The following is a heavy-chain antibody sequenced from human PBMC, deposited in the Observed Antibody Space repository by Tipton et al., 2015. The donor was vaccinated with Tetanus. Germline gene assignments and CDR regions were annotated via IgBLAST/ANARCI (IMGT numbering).Heavy chain of an antibody. CDR1: GASISTYS. Sequence: TLSLTCTVSGASISTYSWTWIRQSPGKGLEWIAYLYFSGNTNYNPSLKTRVTMSPDTSKNQASLRLNSVTAADTAVYYCARAGEGGYDATMGFYYYYMDVWGKGTTVTVSS. J-gene: IGHJ6*03. CDR2: LYFSGNT. CDR3: ARAGEGGYDATMGFYYYYMDV. D-gene: IGHD5-12*01. V-gene: IGHV4-59*01.